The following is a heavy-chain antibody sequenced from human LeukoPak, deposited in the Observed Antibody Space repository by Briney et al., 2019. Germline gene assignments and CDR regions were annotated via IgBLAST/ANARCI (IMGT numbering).Heavy chain of an antibody. V-gene: IGHV4-39*01. CDR2: IYYSGST. D-gene: IGHD3-10*01. J-gene: IGHJ6*02. CDR3: AKLTMVRGVIPYYYYGMDG. CDR1: GGSISSSSYY. Sequence: SETLSLTCTVSGGSISSSSYYWGWIRQPPGKGLDWIGSIYYSGSTYYNPSLKSRVTISVDTSKNQFSLKLSSVTAADTAVYYCAKLTMVRGVIPYYYYGMDGWGQGTTVTVSS.